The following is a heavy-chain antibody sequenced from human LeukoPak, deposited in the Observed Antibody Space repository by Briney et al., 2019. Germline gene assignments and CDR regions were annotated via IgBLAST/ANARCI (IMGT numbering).Heavy chain of an antibody. V-gene: IGHV3-23*01. Sequence: PGGSLRLSCAASGFTFSRYAMSWVRQAPGKGLEWVSAISGSGGSTYYADSVKGRFTISRDNSKNTLYLQMNSLRAEDTAVYYCAKTPRGYTPWVDYFDYWGQGTLVTVSS. J-gene: IGHJ4*02. CDR1: GFTFSRYA. D-gene: IGHD5-18*01. CDR3: AKTPRGYTPWVDYFDY. CDR2: ISGSGGST.